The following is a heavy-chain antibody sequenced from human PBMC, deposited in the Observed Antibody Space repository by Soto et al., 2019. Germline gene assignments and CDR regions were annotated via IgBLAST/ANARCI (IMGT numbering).Heavy chain of an antibody. V-gene: IGHV3-7*03. CDR1: GFTFSGYW. CDR3: ARWESSDWYLGI. Sequence: EVQLVESGGGLVQPGGSLRLSCAGSGFTFSGYWMTWVRQPPGKGLEWVVSVNQDGTQKFYVDSVKGRFTISRDNAKNSLFLQMISLRAEDTAVYYCARWESSDWYLGIWGQGTLVTVSS. CDR2: VNQDGTQK. J-gene: IGHJ4*02. D-gene: IGHD6-19*01.